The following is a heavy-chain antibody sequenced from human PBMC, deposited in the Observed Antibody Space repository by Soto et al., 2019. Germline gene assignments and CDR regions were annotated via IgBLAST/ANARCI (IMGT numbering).Heavy chain of an antibody. Sequence: ASVKVSCKASGYTFTSYGMNWVRQAPGRGLEWMGWINPGNGNTKYSQKFQGRVIIERDTSASTAYMELSSLRSEDTAVYYCARDYYDYTGHDKYYYYGFHVWGLGTTVTVSS. D-gene: IGHD3-22*01. CDR1: GYTFTSYG. V-gene: IGHV1-3*01. CDR2: INPGNGNT. CDR3: ARDYYDYTGHDKYYYYGFHV. J-gene: IGHJ6*02.